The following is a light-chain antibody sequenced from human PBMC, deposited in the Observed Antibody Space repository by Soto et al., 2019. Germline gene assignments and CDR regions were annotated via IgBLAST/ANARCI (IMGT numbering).Light chain of an antibody. Sequence: DIVMTPSPLSLSVTPGEPASISCRSSQSLLHTSGDKYLDWYLQRPGQSPQLLIYLGSKRASGVSDRFSGSGSGTRFTLIISRVEAEDVGFYYCMQAQQIPRTFGQGNKVEIK. CDR1: QSLLHTSGDKY. CDR2: LGS. V-gene: IGKV2-28*01. CDR3: MQAQQIPRT. J-gene: IGKJ1*01.